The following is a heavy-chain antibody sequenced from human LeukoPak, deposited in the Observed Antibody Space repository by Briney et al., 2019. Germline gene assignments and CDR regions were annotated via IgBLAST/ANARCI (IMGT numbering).Heavy chain of an antibody. V-gene: IGHV4-38-2*02. D-gene: IGHD3-10*01. Sequence: SETLSLTCTVSGHSITTDYYWGWIRQPPGKGLEWIGSIYHTGPTYYNPSLKSRVTVSLDTSNNQFSLTMRSVTAADTAVYYCARDSGTTGEVKFDPWGQGTLVTVSS. CDR1: GHSITTDYY. J-gene: IGHJ5*02. CDR3: ARDSGTTGEVKFDP. CDR2: IYHTGPT.